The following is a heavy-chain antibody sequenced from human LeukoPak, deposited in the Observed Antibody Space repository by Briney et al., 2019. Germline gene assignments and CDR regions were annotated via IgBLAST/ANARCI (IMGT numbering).Heavy chain of an antibody. CDR2: IYTSGST. Sequence: SETLSLTCTVSGGSISSGSYYWSWIRQPAGKGLERIGRIYTSGSTNYNPSLKSRVTISVDTSKNQFSLKLSSVTAADTAVYYCARAYYDFWSGYYTGDAFDIWGQGTMVTVSS. CDR1: GGSISSGSYY. J-gene: IGHJ3*02. V-gene: IGHV4-61*02. CDR3: ARAYYDFWSGYYTGDAFDI. D-gene: IGHD3-3*01.